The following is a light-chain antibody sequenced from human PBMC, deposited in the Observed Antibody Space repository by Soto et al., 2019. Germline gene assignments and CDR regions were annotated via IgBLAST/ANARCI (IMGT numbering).Light chain of an antibody. V-gene: IGKV2-28*01. Sequence: DIVMTQSQISLPVTPGEPASISCRSSQSLLHSNGYNYLNWYLQKPGQSPQLLFYLSSTRASGVPDRFSGSVSGTDFTLKISKVEAEDVGVYFCMQALQSPFTFGPGTKVYIK. J-gene: IGKJ3*01. CDR3: MQALQSPFT. CDR2: LSS. CDR1: QSLLHSNGYNY.